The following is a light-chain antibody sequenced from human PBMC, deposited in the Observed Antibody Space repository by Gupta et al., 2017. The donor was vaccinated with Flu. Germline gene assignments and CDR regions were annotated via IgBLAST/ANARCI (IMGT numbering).Light chain of an antibody. CDR2: EGS. Sequence: DIVMTQTPLSLSVTPGQPASISCRSSQSLLHSDGMTYFYWYVQKPGQPPQLLIYEGSKRCSGGPVRFSGGGEETDFTLKSSRGEDEDVGIYYGRQSLPLRTFGQGTKVEIK. CDR1: QSLLHSDGMTY. CDR3: RQSLPLRT. J-gene: IGKJ1*01. V-gene: IGKV2D-29*01.